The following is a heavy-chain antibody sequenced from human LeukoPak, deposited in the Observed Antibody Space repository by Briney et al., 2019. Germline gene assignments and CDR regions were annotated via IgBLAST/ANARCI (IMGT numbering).Heavy chain of an antibody. CDR1: GGSISSGDYY. J-gene: IGHJ4*02. V-gene: IGHV4-61*02. Sequence: PSQTLSLTCTVSGGSISSGDYYWSWIRQPAGKGLEWIGRIYTSGSTNYNPSLKSRVTISVDTSKNQFSLKLSSVTAADTAVYYCARDLGVRGVREFDYWGQGTLVTVSS. CDR2: IYTSGST. D-gene: IGHD3-10*01. CDR3: ARDLGVRGVREFDY.